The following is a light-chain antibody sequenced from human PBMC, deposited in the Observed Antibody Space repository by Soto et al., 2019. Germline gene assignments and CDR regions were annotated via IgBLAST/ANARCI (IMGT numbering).Light chain of an antibody. CDR2: DAS. Sequence: EIVLIQSPATPSLSPGERATLSCRASQSVSSSLAWYQQNPGQAPRLLIFDASNRATGIPVRFSGSGSGTDFTLTISSLEPEDFTVYYCQQHSNWPLTFGGGTKVDIK. CDR3: QQHSNWPLT. CDR1: QSVSSS. V-gene: IGKV3-11*01. J-gene: IGKJ4*01.